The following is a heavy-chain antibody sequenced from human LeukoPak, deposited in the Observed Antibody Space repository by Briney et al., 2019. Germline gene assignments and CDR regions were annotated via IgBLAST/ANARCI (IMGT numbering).Heavy chain of an antibody. CDR2: ISGSGGST. CDR3: AKAPPPDSSGYYYVRYYYYGMDV. V-gene: IGHV3-23*01. D-gene: IGHD3-22*01. CDR1: GFTFSSYA. Sequence: GGSLRLSCAASGFTFSSYAVSWVRQAPGKGLEWVSAISGSGGSTYYTDSVKGRFTISRDNSKNTLYLQMNSLRAEDTAVYYCAKAPPPDSSGYYYVRYYYYGMDVWGQGTTVTVSS. J-gene: IGHJ6*02.